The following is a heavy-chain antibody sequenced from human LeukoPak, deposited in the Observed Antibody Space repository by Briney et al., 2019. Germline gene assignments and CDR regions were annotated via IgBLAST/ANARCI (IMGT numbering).Heavy chain of an antibody. CDR2: ISYDGSNK. D-gene: IGHD3-10*01. Sequence: GGSLRLSCAASGFTFSSYAMHWVRQAPGKGLEWVAVISYDGSNKYYADSVKGRFTISRDNSRNTLYLQMNTLRTEDTAIFYCAKDWGRHFASGSSYLDFWGQGIPVTVSS. CDR1: GFTFSSYA. CDR3: AKDWGRHFASGSSYLDF. J-gene: IGHJ4*02. V-gene: IGHV3-30*04.